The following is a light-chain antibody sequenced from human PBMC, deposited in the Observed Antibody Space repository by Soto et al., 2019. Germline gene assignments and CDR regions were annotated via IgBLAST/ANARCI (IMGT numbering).Light chain of an antibody. CDR2: GTT. Sequence: DIQVTQSPPSLSGALGDRVTITCRTSQNIANYLNWYQQKPGRAPTVLIYGTTILQGGVPPRFSGSGSGTDFTLTISSLQPEDFATYFCQQSYSGGTFGPGTRVDIK. CDR3: QQSYSGGT. J-gene: IGKJ1*01. CDR1: QNIANY. V-gene: IGKV1-39*01.